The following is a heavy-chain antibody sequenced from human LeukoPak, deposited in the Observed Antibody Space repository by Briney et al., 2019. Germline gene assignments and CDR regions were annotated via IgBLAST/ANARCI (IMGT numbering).Heavy chain of an antibody. CDR3: ARRRTMIPYFDY. J-gene: IGHJ4*02. Sequence: SETLSLTCAVYGGFFSGYYWSWIRQPPGKGLEWIGEINHSGSTNYNPSLKSRVTISVDTSKNQFSLKLSSVTAADTAVYYCARRRTMIPYFDYWGQGTLVTVSS. V-gene: IGHV4-34*01. D-gene: IGHD3-22*01. CDR1: GGFFSGYY. CDR2: INHSGST.